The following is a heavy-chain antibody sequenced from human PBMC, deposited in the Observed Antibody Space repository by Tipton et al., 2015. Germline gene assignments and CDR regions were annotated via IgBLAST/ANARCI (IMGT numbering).Heavy chain of an antibody. CDR3: ARRGPNGKQPGNYFYYAMDV. CDR1: GGSISSSSHY. D-gene: IGHD6-13*01. Sequence: TLSLTCTVSGGSISSSSHYWGWIRQLPGKGLEWSGSVNYSGSTFYNPSLKGRVSISVDTSKNQFTLKLSTVSDADTAVYCCARRGPNGKQPGNYFYYAMDVWGQGPTVTVSS. J-gene: IGHJ6*02. CDR2: VNYSGST. V-gene: IGHV4-39*01.